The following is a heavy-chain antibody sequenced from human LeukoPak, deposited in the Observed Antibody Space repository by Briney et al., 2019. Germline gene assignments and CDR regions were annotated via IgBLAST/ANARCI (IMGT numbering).Heavy chain of an antibody. D-gene: IGHD1-26*01. Sequence: ASVKVSCKASGYSFTSYGISWVRQAPGQGLEWMGWIGPYNGNTNYAQKLRGRITMTADTSTTTVYMDLRSLRSDDTAVYFCARGGVMRGMDVWGPGTTVTVSS. V-gene: IGHV1-18*01. CDR2: IGPYNGNT. CDR3: ARGGVMRGMDV. CDR1: GYSFTSYG. J-gene: IGHJ6*02.